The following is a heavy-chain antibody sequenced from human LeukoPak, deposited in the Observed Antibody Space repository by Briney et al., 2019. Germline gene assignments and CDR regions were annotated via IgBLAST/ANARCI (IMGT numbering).Heavy chain of an antibody. CDR2: ISAYNGNT. CDR3: ARDRGILWFGELFPYYYYMDV. V-gene: IGHV1-18*04. CDR1: GYTFTGYY. Sequence: GASVKVSCKASGYTFTGYYMHWVRQAPGQGLEWMGWISAYNGNTNYAQKLQGRVTMTTDTSTSTAYMELRSLRSDDTAVYYCARDRGILWFGELFPYYYYMDVWGKGTTVTISS. J-gene: IGHJ6*03. D-gene: IGHD3-10*01.